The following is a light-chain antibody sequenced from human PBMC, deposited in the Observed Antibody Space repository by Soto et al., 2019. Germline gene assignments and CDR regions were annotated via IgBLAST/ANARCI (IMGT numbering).Light chain of an antibody. Sequence: DIVLTQSPGTLSLSPGERATLSCRASQSVNSDFLAWYQQKPGQAPSLLIYGASSRAPGIPDRFTGSGSGTDFSLTISRLEPEDFAVYYCQQYGISPWTLGQGTKVEIK. J-gene: IGKJ1*01. CDR1: QSVNSDF. CDR2: GAS. V-gene: IGKV3-20*01. CDR3: QQYGISPWT.